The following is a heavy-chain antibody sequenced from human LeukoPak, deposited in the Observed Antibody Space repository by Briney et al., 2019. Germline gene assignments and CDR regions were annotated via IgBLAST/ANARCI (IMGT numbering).Heavy chain of an antibody. J-gene: IGHJ4*02. V-gene: IGHV1-8*01. CDR2: MNPNSGNT. CDR1: GYTFTSYD. Sequence: ASVKVSCKASGYTFTSYDINWVRQATGQGLEWMGWMNPNSGNTGYAQKFQGRVTMTRNTSISTAYMELSSLRFEDTAVYYCARGPATMIVVVIHGDYFDYWGQGTLVTVSS. CDR3: ARGPATMIVVVIHGDYFDY. D-gene: IGHD3-22*01.